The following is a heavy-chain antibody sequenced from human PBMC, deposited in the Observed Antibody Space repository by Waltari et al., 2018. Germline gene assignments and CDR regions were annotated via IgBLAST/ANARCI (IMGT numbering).Heavy chain of an antibody. Sequence: EVQVVESGGGLVQPGGSPKLSCVTSGFSFSGSSIHWVRQTSGKGLEWVGRIRREPYNYATAYSASVKGRFTISRDDSKNTAFLQMNSLMTEDTAVYYCSGGEVTGTDFWGQGTLVTVSS. D-gene: IGHD6-19*01. CDR3: SGGEVTGTDF. CDR2: IRREPYNYAT. V-gene: IGHV3-73*01. CDR1: GFSFSGSS. J-gene: IGHJ4*02.